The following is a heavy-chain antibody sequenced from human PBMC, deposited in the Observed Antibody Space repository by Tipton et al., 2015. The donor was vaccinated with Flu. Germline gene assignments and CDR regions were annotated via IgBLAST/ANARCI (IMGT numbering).Heavy chain of an antibody. D-gene: IGHD3-10*01. CDR2: IYNNQYT. CDR1: GGFFSSYY. CDR3: ARGLYGSGSYPRRYFDS. Sequence: TLSLTCTVSGGFFSSYYWNWIRQPPGKGLEWIGYIYNNQYTKYNPSLKSRVTVSVDTSKNQLSLKLSSVTAADTAVYYCARGLYGSGSYPRRYFDSWGQGTLVTVSS. J-gene: IGHJ4*02. V-gene: IGHV4-59*12.